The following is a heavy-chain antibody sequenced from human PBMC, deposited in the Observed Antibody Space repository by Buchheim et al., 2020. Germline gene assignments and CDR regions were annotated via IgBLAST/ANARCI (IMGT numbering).Heavy chain of an antibody. CDR1: GFTFSSYA. V-gene: IGHV3-30*04. J-gene: IGHJ6*02. CDR2: ISYDGSNK. Sequence: QVQLVESGGGVVQPGRSLRLSCAASGFTFSSYAMHWVRQAPGKGLEWVAVISYDGSNKYYAASVKGRFTISRDNSKNTLYLQMNSLRAEDTAVYYCARVKGLLWFGESRRNYYYGMDVWGQGTT. CDR3: ARVKGLLWFGESRRNYYYGMDV. D-gene: IGHD3-10*01.